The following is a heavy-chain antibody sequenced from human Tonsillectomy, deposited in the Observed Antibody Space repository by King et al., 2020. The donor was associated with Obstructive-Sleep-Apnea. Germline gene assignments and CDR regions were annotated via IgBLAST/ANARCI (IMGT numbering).Heavy chain of an antibody. Sequence: VQLVESGGGVVQPGRSLRLSCATSGFTFSYHYLHWVRQAPGKGLEWVAAISFDGSNKYYADSVKGRFTISRDNSKNTLYLQMNSLRAEDTAVYYCELYGSGSFTFAYWGRGTLVTVSS. D-gene: IGHD3-10*01. V-gene: IGHV3-30*03. CDR1: GFTFSYHY. CDR3: ELYGSGSFTFAY. CDR2: ISFDGSNK. J-gene: IGHJ4*02.